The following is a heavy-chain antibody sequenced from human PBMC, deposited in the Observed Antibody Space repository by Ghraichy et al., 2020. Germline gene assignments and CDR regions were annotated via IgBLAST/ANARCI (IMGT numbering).Heavy chain of an antibody. J-gene: IGHJ4*02. CDR1: GGSISSGGYY. D-gene: IGHD6-6*01. CDR3: ARASSSPRFDY. Sequence: SQTLSLTCTVSGGSISSGGYYWSWIRQHPGKGLEWIGYTYNSGSTYYNPSLKSRVTISVDTSKNQFSLKLNSVTAADTAVYYCARASSSPRFDYWGQGTLVTVSS. V-gene: IGHV4-31*03. CDR2: TYNSGST.